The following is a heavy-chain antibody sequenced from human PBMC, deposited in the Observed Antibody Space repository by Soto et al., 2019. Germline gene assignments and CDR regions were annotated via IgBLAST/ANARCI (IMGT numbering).Heavy chain of an antibody. D-gene: IGHD6-19*01. CDR3: ARSPSVRGYSSGCLNY. V-gene: IGHV1-8*01. CDR1: GYTFTSYD. J-gene: IGHJ4*02. Sequence: SVKVFCKASGYTFTSYDINWVRQATGQGLEWMGWMNPNSGNTGYAQKFQGRVTMTRNTSISTAYMELSSLRSEDTAVYYCARSPSVRGYSSGCLNYWGQGTLVTVSS. CDR2: MNPNSGNT.